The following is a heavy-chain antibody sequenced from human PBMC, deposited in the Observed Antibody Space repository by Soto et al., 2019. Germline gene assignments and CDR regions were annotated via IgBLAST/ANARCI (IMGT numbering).Heavy chain of an antibody. CDR3: ARGSEEYQLLFTSFDI. CDR1: GGTFSSYA. Sequence: SLKVSCKSSGGTFSSYAISWVRQAPGQGLEWMGGIIPIFGTANYAQKFQGRVTITADESTSTAYMELSSLRSEDTAVYYCARGSEEYQLLFTSFDIWGQGTMVTVSS. D-gene: IGHD2-2*01. V-gene: IGHV1-69*13. J-gene: IGHJ3*02. CDR2: IIPIFGTA.